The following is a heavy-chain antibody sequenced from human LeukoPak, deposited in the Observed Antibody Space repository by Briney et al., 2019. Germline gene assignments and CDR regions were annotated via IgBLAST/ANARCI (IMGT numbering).Heavy chain of an antibody. CDR2: ISYDGSNK. CDR1: GFTFSSYA. Sequence: GRSLRLSCAASGFTFSSYAMHWVCQAPGKGLEWVAVISYDGSNKYYADSVKGRFTISRGNSKNTLYLQMNSLRAEDTAVYYCARGGISWVYYGMDVWGKGTTVTVSS. D-gene: IGHD3-16*02. V-gene: IGHV3-30*04. J-gene: IGHJ6*04. CDR3: ARGGISWVYYGMDV.